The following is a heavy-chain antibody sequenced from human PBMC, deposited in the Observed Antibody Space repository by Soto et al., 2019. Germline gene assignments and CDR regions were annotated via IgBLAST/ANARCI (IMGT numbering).Heavy chain of an antibody. CDR2: IYYSGST. CDR1: GGSISSGGYY. D-gene: IGHD3-22*01. CDR3: ASPEGYYDSSCYTLDY. V-gene: IGHV4-31*03. Sequence: PSETLSLTCTVSGGSISSGGYYWSRIRQHPGKGLEWIGYIYYSGSTYYNPSLKSRVTISVDTSKNQFSLKLSSVTAADTAVYYCASPEGYYDSSCYTLDYWGQGALVTVSS. J-gene: IGHJ4*02.